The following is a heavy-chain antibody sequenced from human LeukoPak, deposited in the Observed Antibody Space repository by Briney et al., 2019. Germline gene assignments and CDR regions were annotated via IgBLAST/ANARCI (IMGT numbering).Heavy chain of an antibody. V-gene: IGHV3-48*04. CDR3: ARDLSGYLFDY. CDR2: ISSSGSTI. Sequence: GGSLRLSCAASGFTFNNYSMNWVRQAPGKGLEWVSYISSSGSTIYYADSVKGRFTISRDNAKNSLYLQMNSLRAEDTAVYYCARDLSGYLFDYWGQGTLVTVSS. J-gene: IGHJ4*02. D-gene: IGHD5-12*01. CDR1: GFTFNNYS.